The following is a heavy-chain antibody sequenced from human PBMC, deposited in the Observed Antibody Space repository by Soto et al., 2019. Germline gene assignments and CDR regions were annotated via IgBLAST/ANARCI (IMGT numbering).Heavy chain of an antibody. V-gene: IGHV1-18*01. J-gene: IGHJ6*03. CDR3: ARGDYYYYMDV. CDR1: GYTFTSYG. Sequence: QVQLVQSGAEVKKPGASVKVSCKASGYTFTSYGISWVRQAPGQGLEWMGWISTHNGNTKYVQKLQGRVTMTTEISTSTAYMELKSLSSDDTAVYYCARGDYYYYMDVWGKGTTVTVSS. CDR2: ISTHNGNT.